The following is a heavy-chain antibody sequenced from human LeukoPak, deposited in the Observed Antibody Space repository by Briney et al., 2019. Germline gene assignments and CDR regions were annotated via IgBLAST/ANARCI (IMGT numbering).Heavy chain of an antibody. D-gene: IGHD1-26*01. V-gene: IGHV3-48*03. Sequence: GGSLRLSCADSGFTFSSYEMDWVRQAPGKGLEWVSYITSRGDTIYYADSVRGRFSISRDNAKNSLYLQMNSLRAEDTAVYYCAREVLGATREFDYWGQVPWSPSPQ. CDR2: ITSRGDTI. J-gene: IGHJ4*01. CDR3: AREVLGATREFDY. CDR1: GFTFSSYE.